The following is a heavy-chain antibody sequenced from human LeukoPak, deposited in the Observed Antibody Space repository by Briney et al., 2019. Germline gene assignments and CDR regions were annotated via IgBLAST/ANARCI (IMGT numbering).Heavy chain of an antibody. Sequence: SETLSLTCTVSGVTINDFYWTWIRQSPGNGLEWIGYIYYDGSTDYNPSLKSRVTMSIDTSRSQFSLKLNSVTAADTAVYYCTKVGLSGLFDYWGQGALVTVSS. J-gene: IGHJ4*02. CDR1: GVTINDFY. CDR2: IYYDGST. CDR3: TKVGLSGLFDY. D-gene: IGHD3-10*01. V-gene: IGHV4-59*01.